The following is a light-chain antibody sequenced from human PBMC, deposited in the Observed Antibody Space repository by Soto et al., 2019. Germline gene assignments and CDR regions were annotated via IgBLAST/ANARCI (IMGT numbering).Light chain of an antibody. V-gene: IGLV1-47*01. CDR1: SSNIGSNS. Sequence: QSVLTQPPSASGTPGQRVTISCSGSSSNIGSNSVHWYQQLPGTAPKLLIYSNSQRPSGVPERISGSKSGTSASLAISGFRSEDEADYYCAAWDDSLSGVVFGGGTKLTVL. CDR3: AAWDDSLSGVV. J-gene: IGLJ2*01. CDR2: SNS.